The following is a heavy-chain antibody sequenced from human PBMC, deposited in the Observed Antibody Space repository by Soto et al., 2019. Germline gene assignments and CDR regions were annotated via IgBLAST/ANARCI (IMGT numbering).Heavy chain of an antibody. CDR3: ARDRGTPVPSVYKWFGP. CDR2: INGGDGNT. J-gene: IGHJ5*02. D-gene: IGHD3-10*01. CDR1: GYTFTSHA. Sequence: ASVKVSCKASGYTFTSHAVHWVRQAPGQRLEWMGWINGGDGNTKYSQKFQGRVTFTRDTSASTAYMELNSLRYEDTAVYYCARDRGTPVPSVYKWFGPWGQGTLVTVS. V-gene: IGHV1-3*01.